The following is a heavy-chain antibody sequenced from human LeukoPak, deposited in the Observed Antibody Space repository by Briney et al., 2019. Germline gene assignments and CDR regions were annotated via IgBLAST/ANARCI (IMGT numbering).Heavy chain of an antibody. Sequence: GESLKISCKGSGYSFTSYWIGWVRQMPGKGLEWMGIIYPGDSDTRYSPSLQGQVTISADKSISTAYLQWSSLKASDTAMYYCARIGSGSYARDAFDIWGQGTMVTVSS. D-gene: IGHD1-26*01. J-gene: IGHJ3*02. CDR2: IYPGDSDT. V-gene: IGHV5-51*01. CDR1: GYSFTSYW. CDR3: ARIGSGSYARDAFDI.